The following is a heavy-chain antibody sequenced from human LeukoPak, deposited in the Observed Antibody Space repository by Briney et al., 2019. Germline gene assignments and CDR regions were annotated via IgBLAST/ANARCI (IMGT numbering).Heavy chain of an antibody. J-gene: IGHJ4*02. CDR1: GYTFTGYY. D-gene: IGHD6-19*01. CDR3: ARRSSGWYWYDY. V-gene: IGHV1-2*02. CDR2: INPNSSGT. Sequence: ASVKVSCKASGYTFTGYYMHWVRQAPGQGLEWMGWINPNSSGTNYAQKFQGRVTMTRDTSISTAYMELSRLRSDDTAVYYCARRSSGWYWYDYWGQGTLVTVSS.